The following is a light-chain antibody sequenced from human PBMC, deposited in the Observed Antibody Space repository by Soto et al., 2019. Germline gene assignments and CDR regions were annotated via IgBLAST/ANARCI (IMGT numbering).Light chain of an antibody. CDR3: QHYNSYSEA. V-gene: IGKV1-5*03. CDR1: QTILSW. J-gene: IGKJ1*01. Sequence: DIQMTHTPSTLSGSVGDRVTITCRASQTILSWLAWYQQKPGKAPKLLIYKAATLKSGVPSRFSGSGSGTEFTLTISSLQPDDFATYYCQHYNSYSEAFGQGTKVDI. CDR2: KAA.